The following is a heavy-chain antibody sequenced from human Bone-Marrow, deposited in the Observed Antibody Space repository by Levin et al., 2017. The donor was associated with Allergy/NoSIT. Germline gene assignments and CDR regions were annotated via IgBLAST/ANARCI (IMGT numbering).Heavy chain of an antibody. D-gene: IGHD5-12*01. Sequence: RGESLKISCAASGFSFSSYGMHWVRQAPGKGLEWVTVISYDGTKKDYADSVKGRFTISRDNSKNTLYLQMNTLRAEDTAVYYCAKDVFWVGDIVAAITSYRYYGMDVWGQGTTVTVS. CDR3: AKDVFWVGDIVAAITSYRYYGMDV. CDR2: ISYDGTKK. J-gene: IGHJ6*02. CDR1: GFSFSSYG. V-gene: IGHV3-30*18.